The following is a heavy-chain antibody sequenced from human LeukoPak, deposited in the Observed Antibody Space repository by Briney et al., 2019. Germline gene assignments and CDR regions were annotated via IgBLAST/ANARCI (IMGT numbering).Heavy chain of an antibody. V-gene: IGHV4-59*08. CDR1: GGSISSYY. Sequence: TLSLTCTVSGGSISSYYWRWIRQPPGKGLEWIGYIDYSGSTSYNPSLKSRVTISVDTSKNQFSLKLSSVTAADTAVYYCAGSTYGHDELDYWGQGTLVTVSS. CDR3: AGSTYGHDELDY. D-gene: IGHD5-12*01. CDR2: IDYSGST. J-gene: IGHJ4*02.